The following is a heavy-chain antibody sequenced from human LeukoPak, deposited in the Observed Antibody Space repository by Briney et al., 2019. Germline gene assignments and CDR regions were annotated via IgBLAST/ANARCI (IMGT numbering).Heavy chain of an antibody. J-gene: IGHJ6*02. D-gene: IGHD2-2*01. V-gene: IGHV1-18*01. Sequence: ASVTVSCKASGYTFTSYGISWVRQAPGQGLEWMGWISAYNGNTNYAQKLQGRVTMTTDTSTSTAYMELRSLRSDDTAVYYCARDSAIVVVPAAMDVWGQGTTVTVSS. CDR2: ISAYNGNT. CDR3: ARDSAIVVVPAAMDV. CDR1: GYTFTSYG.